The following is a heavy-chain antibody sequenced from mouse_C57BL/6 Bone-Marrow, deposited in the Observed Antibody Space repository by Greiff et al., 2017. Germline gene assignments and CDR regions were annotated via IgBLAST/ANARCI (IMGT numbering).Heavy chain of an antibody. J-gene: IGHJ2*01. CDR2: INSDGGST. D-gene: IGHD2-12*01. CDR3: ARQSTIPTSKDY. CDR1: EYEFPSHD. Sequence: EVMLVESGGGLVQPGESLKLSCESNEYEFPSHDMSWVRKTPEKRLSLVAAINSDGGSTYYPDTMERRFIISRDNTKKTLYLQMSSLRSEDTALYYCARQSTIPTSKDYWGQGTTLTVSS. V-gene: IGHV5-2*01.